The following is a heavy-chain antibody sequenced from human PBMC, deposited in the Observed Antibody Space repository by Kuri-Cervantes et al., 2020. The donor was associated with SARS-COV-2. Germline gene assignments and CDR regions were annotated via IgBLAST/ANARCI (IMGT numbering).Heavy chain of an antibody. CDR3: ARAKSPNAALVPADY. J-gene: IGHJ4*02. D-gene: IGHD5-18*01. CDR1: GFAVRNTY. V-gene: IGHV3-53*01. Sequence: GESLKISCAASGFAVRNTYMAWVRQAPGKGLECVSVIYSGGNTYYANSVKGRFTISRDSSKNTLYLQMNSLGAEDTAVYYCARAKSPNAALVPADYWGQGTLVTVSS. CDR2: IYSGGNT.